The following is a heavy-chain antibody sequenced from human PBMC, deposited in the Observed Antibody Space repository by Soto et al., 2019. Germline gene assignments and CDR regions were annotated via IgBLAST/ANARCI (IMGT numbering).Heavy chain of an antibody. J-gene: IGHJ6*03. CDR1: GYSFTNYG. V-gene: IGHV1-18*01. Sequence: QDQLVQSGVEVKKPGASVKVSCKASGYSFTNYGITWVRQAPGQGFEWMGWISAYNGNTNYAQKLQGRVTVTTDASTSTAYLELRSLRSDDTAVYYCARDRGVAPPVAGNTHYYYYVDVWGKGTTVTVSS. D-gene: IGHD6-19*01. CDR3: ARDRGVAPPVAGNTHYYYYVDV. CDR2: ISAYNGNT.